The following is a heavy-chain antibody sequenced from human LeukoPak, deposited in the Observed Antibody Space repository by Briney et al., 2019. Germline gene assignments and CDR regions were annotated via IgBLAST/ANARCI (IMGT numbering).Heavy chain of an antibody. D-gene: IGHD3-10*01. Sequence: TSETLSLTCAVYGGSFSGYYWSWIRQPPGKGLEWIGEINHSGSTNYNPSLKSRVTISVDTSKNQFSLKLSSVTAADTAVYYCARLTYYYGSGSYYKPHNFDYWGQGTLVTVSS. J-gene: IGHJ4*02. CDR2: INHSGST. CDR3: ARLTYYYGSGSYYKPHNFDY. CDR1: GGSFSGYY. V-gene: IGHV4-34*01.